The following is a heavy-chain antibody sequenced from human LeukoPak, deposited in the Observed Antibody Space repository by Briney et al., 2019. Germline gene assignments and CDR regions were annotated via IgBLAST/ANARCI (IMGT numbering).Heavy chain of an antibody. D-gene: IGHD5-18*01. V-gene: IGHV3-64*01. CDR3: AKHQQLWPTYNWFDP. CDR2: ISSNGGST. Sequence: GGSLRLSCAASGFSFSSYAMHWVRQAPGKGLESVSAISSNGGSTNYANSVKGRFTISRDNSKNTLYLQMNSLRAEDTAVYYCAKHQQLWPTYNWFDPWGQGTLVTVSS. CDR1: GFSFSSYA. J-gene: IGHJ5*02.